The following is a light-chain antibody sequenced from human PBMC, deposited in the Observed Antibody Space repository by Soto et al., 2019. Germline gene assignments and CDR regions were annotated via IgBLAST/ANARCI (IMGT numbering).Light chain of an antibody. CDR3: KQYGSSGT. J-gene: IGKJ1*01. V-gene: IGKV3-20*01. CDR1: ETVSEDQ. Sequence: EILLTQSPGTLSLSPGQRATLSCRTRETVSEDQLAWYQQKPGQAPRLLIYGASNRATGIQDRFSGSGSGTEFTLTIRRLEPEDFAVYYCKQYGSSGTCGQGTKVDIK. CDR2: GAS.